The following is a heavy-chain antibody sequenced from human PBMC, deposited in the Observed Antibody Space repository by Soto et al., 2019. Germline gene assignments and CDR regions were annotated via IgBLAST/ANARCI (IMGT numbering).Heavy chain of an antibody. CDR1: GYDFTAYD. CDR2: MNPINGAT. V-gene: IGHV1-8*02. CDR3: GRGXSPRAPAGGTPYYYAMDV. D-gene: IGHD6-13*01. J-gene: IGHJ6*02. Sequence: ASVKVSCKASGYDFTAYDINWVRQASGQGLEWMGWMNPINGATGSARRFQGRVSMTRNTATGTAYLELTSLRSDDSAVYYCGRGXSPRAPAGGTPYYYAMDVWGQGTTVT.